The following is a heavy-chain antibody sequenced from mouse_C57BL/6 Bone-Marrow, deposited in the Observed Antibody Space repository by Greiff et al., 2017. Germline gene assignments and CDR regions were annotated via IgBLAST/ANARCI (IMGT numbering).Heavy chain of an antibody. CDR3: GRRYYFDY. CDR1: GFTFSSYT. CDR2: ISGGGGNT. V-gene: IGHV5-9*01. J-gene: IGHJ2*01. Sequence: EVHLVESGGGLVKPGGSLKLSCAASGFTFSSYTMSWVRQTPEKRLEWVATISGGGGNTYYPDSVKGRFTISRDTAKNTLYLQMSSLRSEDTALYYCGRRYYFDYWGQGTTLTVSS.